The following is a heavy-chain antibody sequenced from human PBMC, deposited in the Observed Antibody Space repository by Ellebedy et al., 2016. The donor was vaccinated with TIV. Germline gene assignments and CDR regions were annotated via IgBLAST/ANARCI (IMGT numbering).Heavy chain of an antibody. J-gene: IGHJ4*02. CDR1: GFTFSDHA. CDR2: ISAGGDRT. CDR3: VKLDSSGFYYGRLDY. V-gene: IGHV3-23*01. Sequence: GESLKISCAASGFTFSDHAMSWVRQTPGKGLEWVSGISAGGDRTHYVDSVKGRFTISRDNSKKILHLQMNSLRAEDTAIYYCVKLDSSGFYYGRLDYWGQGTLVTVSS. D-gene: IGHD3-22*01.